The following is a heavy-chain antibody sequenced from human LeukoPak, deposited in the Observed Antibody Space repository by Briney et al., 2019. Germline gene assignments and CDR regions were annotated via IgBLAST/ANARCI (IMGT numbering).Heavy chain of an antibody. V-gene: IGHV3-74*01. CDR3: ARGGFSHGFDV. J-gene: IGHJ3*01. D-gene: IGHD5-12*01. CDR1: GFTFRSFW. Sequence: GGSLRLSCAASGFTFRSFWIHWVRQAPGKGLVWVGRINNDGTDTIYADSVKGRFTVSRDNAKNTLYLQMSSLRVEDTAVYFCARGGFSHGFDVWGQGTVVTVSS. CDR2: INNDGTDT.